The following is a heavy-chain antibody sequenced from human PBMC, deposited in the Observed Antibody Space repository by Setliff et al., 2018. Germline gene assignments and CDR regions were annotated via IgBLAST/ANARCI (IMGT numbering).Heavy chain of an antibody. D-gene: IGHD2-2*01. CDR3: ARDGFEIVVVPAAIYYYYYMDV. CDR1: GYTFTSYA. V-gene: IGHV1-3*01. J-gene: IGHJ6*03. Sequence: GASVKVSCKASGYTFTSYAMHWVRQAPGQRLEWMGWINAGNGNTKYSQKFQSRVTITRDTSASTAYMELSSLRSEDTAVYYCARDGFEIVVVPAAIYYYYYMDVWGKGTTVTVSS. CDR2: INAGNGNT.